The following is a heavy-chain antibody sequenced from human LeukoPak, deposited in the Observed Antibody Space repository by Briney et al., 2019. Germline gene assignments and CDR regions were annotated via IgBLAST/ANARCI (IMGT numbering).Heavy chain of an antibody. Sequence: PGGSLRLYCAASGFTFSSYSMNWVRQAPGKGLEWVSSISSRSSYIYYADSVKGRFTISRDNAKNSLYLQMNSLRAADTAVYYCARDETPYYWGQGTLVTVSS. CDR3: ARDETPYY. D-gene: IGHD4-23*01. J-gene: IGHJ4*02. CDR2: ISSRSSYI. V-gene: IGHV3-21*01. CDR1: GFTFSSYS.